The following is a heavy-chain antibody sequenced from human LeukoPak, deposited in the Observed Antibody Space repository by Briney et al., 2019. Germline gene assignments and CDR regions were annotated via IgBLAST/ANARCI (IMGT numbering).Heavy chain of an antibody. CDR1: GGTFSSYA. D-gene: IGHD3-10*01. CDR2: IIPIFGTA. V-gene: IGHV1-69*01. CDR3: ARDFIPKILGSGSYYKTFPLGWFDP. J-gene: IGHJ5*02. Sequence: SVKVSCKASGGTFSSYAISWVRQAPGQGLEWMGGIIPIFGTANYAQKFQGRVTITADESPSTAYMELSSLRSEATAVYYCARDFIPKILGSGSYYKTFPLGWFDPWGQGTLVTVSS.